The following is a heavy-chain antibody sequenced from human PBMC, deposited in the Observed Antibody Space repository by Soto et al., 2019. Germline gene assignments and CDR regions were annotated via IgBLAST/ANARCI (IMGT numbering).Heavy chain of an antibody. D-gene: IGHD4-4*01. CDR3: ARKSLSNFNWFDP. V-gene: IGHV1-18*04. CDR1: GYTLTNYG. Sequence: QLQLVQSGTELKKPGASVKVSCKASGYTLTNYGITWVRQAPGQGLEWMGWINADYGNTNYEQKFQGRVTMTTDTSTNTAYMELRSLRSDDTAVYYCARKSLSNFNWFDPWGQGTLVTVSS. CDR2: INADYGNT. J-gene: IGHJ5*02.